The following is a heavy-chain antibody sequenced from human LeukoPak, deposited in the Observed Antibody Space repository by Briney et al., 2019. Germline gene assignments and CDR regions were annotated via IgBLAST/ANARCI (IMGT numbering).Heavy chain of an antibody. CDR2: MNPSGGSI. CDR1: GDTFSSYY. D-gene: IGHD7-27*01. Sequence: GASVKVSCKASGDTFSSYYVHWVRQAPGQGLEWMGIMNPSGGSIRYAQKFQGRVTMIRDMSISTAYMELSRLTSDDTAVYYCARQTGDRWFDPWGQGTLVTVSS. J-gene: IGHJ5*02. V-gene: IGHV1-46*01. CDR3: ARQTGDRWFDP.